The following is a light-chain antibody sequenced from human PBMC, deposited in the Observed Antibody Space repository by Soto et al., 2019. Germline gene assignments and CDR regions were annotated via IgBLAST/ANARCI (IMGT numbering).Light chain of an antibody. CDR1: QSVSSY. Sequence: EIVLTQSPATLSLSPGERATLCCRASQSVSSYLAWYQQKPGQAPRLLIYDASNRATGIPARFSGSGSGTDFTLTISSLEPEDFAVYYCQQRSTWPPMYTFGQGTKLEIK. J-gene: IGKJ2*01. V-gene: IGKV3-11*01. CDR2: DAS. CDR3: QQRSTWPPMYT.